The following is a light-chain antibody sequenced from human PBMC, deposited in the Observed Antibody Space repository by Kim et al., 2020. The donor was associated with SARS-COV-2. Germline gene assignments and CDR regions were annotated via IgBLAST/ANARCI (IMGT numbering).Light chain of an antibody. V-gene: IGLV2-14*03. J-gene: IGLJ1*01. Sequence: QSVLTQPASVSASPGQSITISCIGTSSDVGAHDYVSWYQHHPDKAPKLIIYDVTKRPSGVSNRFSGSKSGNTASLTISGLQAEDESEYFCNSYTSISTYVFGTVTKVTFL. CDR3: NSYTSISTYV. CDR2: DVT. CDR1: SSDVGAHDY.